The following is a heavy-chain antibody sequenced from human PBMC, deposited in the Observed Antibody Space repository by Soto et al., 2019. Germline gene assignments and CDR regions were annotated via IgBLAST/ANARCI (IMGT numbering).Heavy chain of an antibody. V-gene: IGHV4-59*08. CDR3: ATTLAIGAFDI. CDR1: GGSISSYY. CDR2: IYYSGST. Sequence: SETLSLTCTVSGGSISSYYWSWIRQPPGKGLEWIGYIYYSGSTNYNPSLKSRVTISVDTSKNQFSLKLSSVTAADTAVYYCATTLAIGAFDIWGQGTMVTVSS. D-gene: IGHD2-2*03. J-gene: IGHJ3*02.